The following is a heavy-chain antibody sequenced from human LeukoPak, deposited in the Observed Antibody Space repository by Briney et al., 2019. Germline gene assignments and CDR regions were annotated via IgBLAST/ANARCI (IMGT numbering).Heavy chain of an antibody. CDR1: GGSISSSSYY. Sequence: SETLSLTCAVSGGSISSSSYYWGWIRHPPGKGLEWIGSIYYSGSTYYNPSLKSRVTISVDTSKNQFSLKLSSVTAADTAVYYCASAYGDYVSCFDYWGQGTLVTVSS. CDR2: IYYSGST. CDR3: ASAYGDYVSCFDY. J-gene: IGHJ4*02. V-gene: IGHV4-39*01. D-gene: IGHD4-17*01.